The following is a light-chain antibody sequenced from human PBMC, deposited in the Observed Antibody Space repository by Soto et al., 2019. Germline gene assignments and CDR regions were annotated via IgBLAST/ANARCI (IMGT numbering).Light chain of an antibody. Sequence: QSALTQPASVSGSPGQSITISCTGTSSDVGGYKYLSWYQQHPGKAPKVMIYEVSNRPSGVSNRFSGSKSGNTASLTISWLQAEDEADYFCSSYTTSGTPVFGGGTKQTVL. J-gene: IGLJ3*02. CDR1: SSDVGGYKY. CDR3: SSYTTSGTPV. CDR2: EVS. V-gene: IGLV2-14*01.